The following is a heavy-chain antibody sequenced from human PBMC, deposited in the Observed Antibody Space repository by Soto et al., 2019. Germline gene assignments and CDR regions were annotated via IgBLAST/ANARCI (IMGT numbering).Heavy chain of an antibody. CDR1: GGSISSSNW. J-gene: IGHJ5*02. CDR3: ATHVVETPKGRRGWFDP. Sequence: QVQLQESGPGLVKPSGTLSLTCAVSGGSISSSNWWSWVRQSPGKGLEWIGEIYHSGGTNYNPSFKPRVIISVGKSKNQFSLQLNSVTAADTAIYYCATHVVETPKGRRGWFDPWGQGTLVTVSS. D-gene: IGHD2-21*02. CDR2: IYHSGGT. V-gene: IGHV4-4*02.